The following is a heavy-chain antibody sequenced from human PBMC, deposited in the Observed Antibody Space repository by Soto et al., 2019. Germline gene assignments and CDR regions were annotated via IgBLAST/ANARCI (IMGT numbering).Heavy chain of an antibody. D-gene: IGHD5-12*01. CDR3: ARRTRVGYNYDDY. V-gene: IGHV3-23*01. J-gene: IGHJ4*02. CDR1: GFTFSNYA. CDR2: ISGSGGST. Sequence: PGGSLRLSCAASGFTFSNYAMSWVRQAPGKGLEWVSTISGSGGSTYYAESVKGRFTISRGNSKNTLYLQMNSLRAEDTAVYYCARRTRVGYNYDDYWGLGTLVTVPQ.